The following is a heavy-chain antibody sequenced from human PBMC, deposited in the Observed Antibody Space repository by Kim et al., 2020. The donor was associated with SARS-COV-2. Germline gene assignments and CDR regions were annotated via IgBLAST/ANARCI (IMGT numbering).Heavy chain of an antibody. Sequence: STPSLKSRVTISGDTSKNQVSLNMRSVTAADTAVYYCACNVGSTPDYYFDYWGRGALVTVSS. V-gene: IGHV4-39*07. J-gene: IGHJ4*02. D-gene: IGHD1-26*01. CDR3: ACNVGSTPDYYFDY.